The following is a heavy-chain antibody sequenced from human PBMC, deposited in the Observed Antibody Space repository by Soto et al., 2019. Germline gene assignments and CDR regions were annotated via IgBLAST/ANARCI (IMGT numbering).Heavy chain of an antibody. D-gene: IGHD3-10*01. CDR3: AREHGSGSYDY. J-gene: IGHJ4*02. CDR2: IFYSGTT. Sequence: QVQLQESGPGLVKPSETLSLTCSVSAGSISTYYWTWIRQPPGKGLEWIGYIFYSGTTNYNPSLKSRVTISVYTTKNQFSLNLSSVTAADTALYYCAREHGSGSYDYWGQGTLVTVSS. CDR1: AGSISTYY. V-gene: IGHV4-59*01.